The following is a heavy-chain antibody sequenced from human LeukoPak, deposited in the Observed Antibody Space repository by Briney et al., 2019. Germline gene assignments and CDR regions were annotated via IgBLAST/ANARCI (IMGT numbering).Heavy chain of an antibody. J-gene: IGHJ4*02. CDR3: ARDPVVVPAAKVLWDY. V-gene: IGHV3-23*01. D-gene: IGHD2-2*01. CDR2: ISGNGGST. Sequence: PGGSLRLSCAASGFTFSNYAMSWVRQAPGKGLEWVSAISGNGGSTYYADSVKGRFTISRDNSKNTLYLQMNNLSDEDTAVYYCARDPVVVPAAKVLWDYWGQGTLVTVSS. CDR1: GFTFSNYA.